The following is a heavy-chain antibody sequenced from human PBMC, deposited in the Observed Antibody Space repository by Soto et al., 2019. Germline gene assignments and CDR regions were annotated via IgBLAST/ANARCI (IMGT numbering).Heavy chain of an antibody. Sequence: QVQLVQSGAEVKKPGASVKVSCKASGYTFTSYDIKWVRQATGHGIEGMGWMNPNSVNTGFAQTFQVRFTMTRKTAIRTAYMDLRSLRSGNTAVYYCASRKVDYLDYCGQGTLVTVSS. D-gene: IGHD1-26*01. CDR2: MNPNSVNT. V-gene: IGHV1-8*01. CDR3: ASRKVDYLDY. CDR1: GYTFTSYD. J-gene: IGHJ4*02.